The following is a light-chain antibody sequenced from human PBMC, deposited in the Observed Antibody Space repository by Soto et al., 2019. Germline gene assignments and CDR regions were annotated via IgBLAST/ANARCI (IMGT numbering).Light chain of an antibody. V-gene: IGKV4-1*01. J-gene: IGKJ5*01. CDR2: WAS. CDR1: QSVLYSSNNKNY. Sequence: SVMTQSPDSLAVPLGERATINCKSSQSVLYSSNNKNYLAWYQQKPGQPPKLLIYWASTRESGVPDRFSGSGSGTDFTLTISSLQAEDVAVYYCQQYYSTPITFGQGTRLEIK. CDR3: QQYYSTPIT.